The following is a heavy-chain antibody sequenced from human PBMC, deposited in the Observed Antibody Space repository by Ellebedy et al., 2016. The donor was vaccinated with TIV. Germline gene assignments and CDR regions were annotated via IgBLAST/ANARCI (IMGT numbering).Heavy chain of an antibody. Sequence: SETLSLXXTVSGGSISGYYWSWIRQPPGKGLEWIGEINHSGSTNYNPSLKSRVTISVDTSKNQFSLKLSSVTAADMAVYYCARGSAGRITIFGVVIREGWFNPWGQGTLVTVSS. CDR2: INHSGST. CDR3: ARGSAGRITIFGVVIREGWFNP. V-gene: IGHV4-34*01. CDR1: GGSISGYY. J-gene: IGHJ5*02. D-gene: IGHD3-3*01.